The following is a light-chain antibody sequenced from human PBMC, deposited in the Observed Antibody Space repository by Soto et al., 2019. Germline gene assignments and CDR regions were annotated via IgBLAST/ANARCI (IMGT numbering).Light chain of an antibody. CDR3: QQYNSYSPT. CDR2: DAS. V-gene: IGKV1-5*01. Sequence: QSPQTHYTLSASVAGRVPITCRASQSISSWLAWYQQKPGKAPKLLIYDASSLESGVPSRFSGSGSGTEFTLTISSLQPDDFATYYCQQYNSYSPTFG. J-gene: IGKJ2*01. CDR1: QSISSW.